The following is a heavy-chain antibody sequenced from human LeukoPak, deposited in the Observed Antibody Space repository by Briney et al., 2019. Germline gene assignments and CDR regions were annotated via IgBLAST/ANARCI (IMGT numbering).Heavy chain of an antibody. Sequence: QAGGSLRLSCAASGFTFSSYAMTWVRQAPGKGLEWVSTISGSGGITYYADSVKGRFTISRDNSKNTLYLQMNSLRAEDTAVYYCARGGRDIVVVPAAALGTEPHAPMDVWGQGTTVTVSS. V-gene: IGHV3-23*01. CDR2: ISGSGGIT. J-gene: IGHJ6*02. CDR3: ARGGRDIVVVPAAALGTEPHAPMDV. D-gene: IGHD2-2*01. CDR1: GFTFSSYA.